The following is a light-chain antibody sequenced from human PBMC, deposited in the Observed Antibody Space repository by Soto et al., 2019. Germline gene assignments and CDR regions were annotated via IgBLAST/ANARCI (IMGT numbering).Light chain of an antibody. CDR3: SSFTTSTVVV. CDR2: EVT. V-gene: IGLV2-8*01. J-gene: IGLJ2*01. Sequence: QSALTQPPSASGSPGQSVTISCTGTSSDVGGYSYVSWYQQHPGKAPKLMLYEVTKRPSGVPDRFSGSKSGNTASLTVSGLQADDEASYFCSSFTTSTVVVFGGGTKVTVL. CDR1: SSDVGGYSY.